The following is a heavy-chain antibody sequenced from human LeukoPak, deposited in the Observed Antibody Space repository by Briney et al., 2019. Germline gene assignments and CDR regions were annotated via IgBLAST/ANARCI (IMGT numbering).Heavy chain of an antibody. J-gene: IGHJ4*02. CDR2: IFHSGST. CDR3: SRADYGDYEGYFDC. D-gene: IGHD4-17*01. Sequence: LGTLSLSCAVSGFSISSGYNWGGIRLPPGKGLGGFGIIFHSGSTYYNPSFKSRVTISVDTSKNQFSLKLTSLTAQATAFYSCSRADYGDYEGYFDCWGQGTLVTVSS. CDR1: GFSISSGYN. V-gene: IGHV4-38-2*01.